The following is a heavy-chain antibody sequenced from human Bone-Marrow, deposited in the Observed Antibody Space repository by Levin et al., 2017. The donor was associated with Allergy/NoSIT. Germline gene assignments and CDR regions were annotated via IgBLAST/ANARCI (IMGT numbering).Heavy chain of an antibody. CDR2: IYDSGST. V-gene: IGHV4-31*03. CDR3: ARIPDTTSEFDY. D-gene: IGHD5-18*01. Sequence: LRLSCTVSGGSIRSGGYYWSWIRQHPGMGLEWIGYIYDSGSTSSNPSLESRVAISVDTSKNQFYLKLTSLTAADTAVYYCARIPDTTSEFDYWGQGTLVTVSS. CDR1: GGSIRSGGYY. J-gene: IGHJ4*02.